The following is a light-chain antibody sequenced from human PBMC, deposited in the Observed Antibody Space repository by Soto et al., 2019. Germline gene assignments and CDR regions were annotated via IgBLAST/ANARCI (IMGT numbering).Light chain of an antibody. V-gene: IGKV3-15*01. CDR2: GAS. CDR1: QSVNSN. CDR3: QQYNNWPPWT. J-gene: IGKJ1*01. Sequence: EIVMTQSPATLSVSPGERATLSCRASQSVNSNLAWYQQKPGQAPRLLIYGASTRATGIPARFSGSGSGTEFPLPISSLQSEDFAVYYCQQYNNWPPWTFGQGTKVEIK.